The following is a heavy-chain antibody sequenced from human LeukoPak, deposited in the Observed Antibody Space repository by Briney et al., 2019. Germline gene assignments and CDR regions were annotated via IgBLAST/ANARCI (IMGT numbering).Heavy chain of an antibody. CDR2: INTFGTTA. CDR1: GFTFSSYW. J-gene: IGHJ3*02. Sequence: GGSLRLSCAVSGFTFSSYWMNWVRQVPGKGLVWVSHINTFGTTATYADSVKGRFTISRDNSKNTLYLQMNSLRAEDTAMYYCARDWSFDSDDYYLYGFDIWGQGTRVTVSS. V-gene: IGHV3-74*01. D-gene: IGHD3-22*01. CDR3: ARDWSFDSDDYYLYGFDI.